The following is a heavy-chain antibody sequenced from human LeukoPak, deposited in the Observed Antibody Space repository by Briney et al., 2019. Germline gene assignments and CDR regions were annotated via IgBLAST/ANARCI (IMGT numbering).Heavy chain of an antibody. J-gene: IGHJ5*02. V-gene: IGHV3-7*01. CDR3: ARHRGFNWFDP. CDR2: IKQDGSEK. Sequence: PGGSLRLSCVVSGFTFSSYWMSWVRQAPGKGLEWVANIKQDGSEKYYVDSVKGRFTISRDNAKNSLYLQMNSLRAEDTAVYYCARHRGFNWFDPWGQGTLVTVSS. D-gene: IGHD3-10*01. CDR1: GFTFSSYW.